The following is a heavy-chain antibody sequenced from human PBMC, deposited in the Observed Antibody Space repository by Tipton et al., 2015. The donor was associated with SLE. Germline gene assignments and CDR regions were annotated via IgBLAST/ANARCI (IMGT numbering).Heavy chain of an antibody. Sequence: TLSHTCAVFGGSLSGYYWSWMRQLPGKGLEWIGEINHSVSANYNPSLKSRVTISVDTSKNQFSLKLTSVTAADTALYYCARCTIFGVVRGWFDSWGQGTLVTVS. CDR2: INHSVSA. D-gene: IGHD3-3*01. CDR1: GGSLSGYY. V-gene: IGHV4-34*01. CDR3: ARCTIFGVVRGWFDS. J-gene: IGHJ5*01.